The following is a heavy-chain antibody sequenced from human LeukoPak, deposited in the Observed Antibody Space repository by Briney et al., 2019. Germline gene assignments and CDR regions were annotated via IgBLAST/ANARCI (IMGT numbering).Heavy chain of an antibody. CDR3: ARLSYDYGDYGLGYYYYGMDV. J-gene: IGHJ6*02. CDR2: IYPGDSDT. V-gene: IGHV5-51*01. CDR1: GYSVTSYS. Sequence: GESLKISCMGSGYSVTSYSIGGMRQMPGKGLECMATIYPGDSDTRYRPSFQGQVTISADKSISTAYLQWSSLKASDTAMYYRARLSYDYGDYGLGYYYYGMDVWGQGTTVTVSS. D-gene: IGHD4-17*01.